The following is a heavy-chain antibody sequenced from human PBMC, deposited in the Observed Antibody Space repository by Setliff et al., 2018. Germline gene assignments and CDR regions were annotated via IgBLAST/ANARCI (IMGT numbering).Heavy chain of an antibody. V-gene: IGHV1-18*01. CDR1: GYTFHSYG. Sequence: GASVTVSCKASGYTFHSYGITWVRQAPGQGLEWMGWISCYDGNTRYARKIQGRATMTTDTSTTTAYMDLRSLTSDDTAVYYCGRVRPCGVDCSTGVGGPYYFDHRGQGTLVTVSS. CDR3: GRVRPCGVDCSTGVGGPYYFDH. D-gene: IGHD2-21*02. J-gene: IGHJ4*02. CDR2: ISCYDGNT.